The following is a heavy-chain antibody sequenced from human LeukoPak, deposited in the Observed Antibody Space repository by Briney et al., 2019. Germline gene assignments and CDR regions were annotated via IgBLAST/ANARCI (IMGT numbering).Heavy chain of an antibody. D-gene: IGHD6-19*01. Sequence: PGGSLRLSCAASGFSFSGYSMNWVRQAPGKGLKWVSYISSSSSAIYYADSVEGRFTISRDNAKNSLYLQMNSLRDEDTAVYYCARVGIAVAQFFDYWGQGTLVTVSS. J-gene: IGHJ4*02. CDR1: GFSFSGYS. CDR3: ARVGIAVAQFFDY. CDR2: ISSSSSAI. V-gene: IGHV3-48*02.